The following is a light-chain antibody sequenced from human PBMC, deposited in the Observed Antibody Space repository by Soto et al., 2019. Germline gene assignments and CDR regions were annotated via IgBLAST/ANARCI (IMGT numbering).Light chain of an antibody. J-gene: IGLJ2*01. CDR1: SSNIGSNT. CDR2: SNN. V-gene: IGLV1-44*01. Sequence: QSVLTQPPSASGTPGQRVTISCSGSSSNIGSNTVNWYQQRPGTAPKLLIYSNNQRPSGVPDRVSGSKSGTSASLAISGLQYEDEADYYCSAWDDSMNGRVFGGGNKLTVL. CDR3: SAWDDSMNGRV.